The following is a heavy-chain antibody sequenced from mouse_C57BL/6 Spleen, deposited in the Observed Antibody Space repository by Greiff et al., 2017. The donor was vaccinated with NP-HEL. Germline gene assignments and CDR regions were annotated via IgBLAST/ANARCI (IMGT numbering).Heavy chain of an antibody. CDR2: ISGGGGNT. Sequence: EVQLVESGGGLVKPGGSLKLSCAASGFTFSSYTMSWVRQTPEKRLEWVATISGGGGNTYYPDSVKGRFTISRDNAKNTLYLQMSSLRSEDTALYYCARLIYYDYDGTAYFDYWGQGTTLTVSS. D-gene: IGHD2-4*01. CDR3: ARLIYYDYDGTAYFDY. J-gene: IGHJ2*01. CDR1: GFTFSSYT. V-gene: IGHV5-9*01.